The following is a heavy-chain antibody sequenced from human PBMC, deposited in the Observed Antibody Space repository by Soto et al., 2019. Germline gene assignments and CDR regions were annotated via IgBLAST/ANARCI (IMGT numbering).Heavy chain of an antibody. J-gene: IGHJ3*01. CDR2: ISSSRTTK. D-gene: IGHD4-17*01. Sequence: EVQLVESGGGLVQPGGSLRLSCAASGFSFSTNTMDWDRQAPGEGLECISYISSSRTTKYYAYSVKGRFTITRDNANNSLYRQKTSRRAEDTAVYYCAHYGGRGFWCQGTMVTVSS. CDR1: GFSFSTNT. V-gene: IGHV3-48*01. CDR3: AHYGGRGF.